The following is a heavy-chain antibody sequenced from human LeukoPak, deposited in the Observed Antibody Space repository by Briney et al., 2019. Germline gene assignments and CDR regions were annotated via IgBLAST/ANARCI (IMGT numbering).Heavy chain of an antibody. CDR2: IKQDGSEK. CDR1: GFTFSSYW. V-gene: IGHV3-7*01. Sequence: GGSLRLSCAASGFTFSSYWMSWVRQAPGKGLEWVANIKQDGSEKYYVDSVKGRFTISRDNAKNSLYLQMNSLRAEDTAVYYCARDKGLTASHWFDPWGQGTLVTVSS. J-gene: IGHJ5*02. CDR3: ARDKGLTASHWFDP. D-gene: IGHD3-9*01.